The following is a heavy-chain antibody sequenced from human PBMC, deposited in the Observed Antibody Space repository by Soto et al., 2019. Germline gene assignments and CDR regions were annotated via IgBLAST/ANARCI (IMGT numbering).Heavy chain of an antibody. Sequence: SLRLSCAASGFTFSSYAMHWVRQAPGKGLEWVALISYDGSNKYYADFVKGRFTISRDNSKNTLYLQMNSLGAEDTAVYYCARGPTIFGVVTIYYYGMDVWGQGTTVTVSS. V-gene: IGHV3-30-3*01. CDR1: GFTFSSYA. D-gene: IGHD3-3*01. CDR3: ARGPTIFGVVTIYYYGMDV. CDR2: ISYDGSNK. J-gene: IGHJ6*02.